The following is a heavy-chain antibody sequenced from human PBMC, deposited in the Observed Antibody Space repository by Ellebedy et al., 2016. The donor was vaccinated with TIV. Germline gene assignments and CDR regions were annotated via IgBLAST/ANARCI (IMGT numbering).Heavy chain of an antibody. Sequence: GGSLRLXXAASGFTFSSYAMSWVRQAPGKGLEWVSAISGSGGSTYYADSVKGRFTISRDNSKNTLYLQMNSLRAEDTAVYYCAKWGLAVAGTDYFDYWGQGTLVTVSS. V-gene: IGHV3-23*01. CDR2: ISGSGGST. D-gene: IGHD6-19*01. CDR1: GFTFSSYA. CDR3: AKWGLAVAGTDYFDY. J-gene: IGHJ4*02.